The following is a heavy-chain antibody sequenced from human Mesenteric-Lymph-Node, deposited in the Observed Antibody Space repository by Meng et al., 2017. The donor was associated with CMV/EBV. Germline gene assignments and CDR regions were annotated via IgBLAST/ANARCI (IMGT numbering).Heavy chain of an antibody. CDR1: GFTVSSNY. D-gene: IGHD3-22*01. CDR3: ARDLLYYYDSSGAFDY. CDR2: ISSGGRT. V-gene: IGHV3-66*02. Sequence: GESLKISCAASGFTVSSNYMNWVRQAPGKGLEWVSVISSGGRTYYADFVKGRFTISRDNPKNTLYLQMNSLRAEDTAVYYCARDLLYYYDSSGAFDYWGQGTLVT. J-gene: IGHJ4*02.